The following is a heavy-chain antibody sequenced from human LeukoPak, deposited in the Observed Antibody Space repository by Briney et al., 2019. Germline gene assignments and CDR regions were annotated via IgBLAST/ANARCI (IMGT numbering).Heavy chain of an antibody. J-gene: IGHJ6*03. Sequence: SVKVSCKASGYTFTTYAINWVRQAPGQGLEWMGGIIPIFGTANYAQKFQGRVTITADESTSTAYMELSSLRSEDTAVYYCARGVRGVYEDYYYMDVWGKGTTVTISS. CDR1: GYTFTTYA. V-gene: IGHV1-69*13. CDR3: ARGVRGVYEDYYYMDV. D-gene: IGHD3-10*01. CDR2: IIPIFGTA.